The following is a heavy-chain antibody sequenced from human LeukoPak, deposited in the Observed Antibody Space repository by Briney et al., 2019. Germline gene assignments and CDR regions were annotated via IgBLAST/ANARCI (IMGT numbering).Heavy chain of an antibody. J-gene: IGHJ6*02. D-gene: IGHD1-14*01. CDR3: TRRGSYYGMDV. CDR2: IRSKANSYAT. CDR1: GFTFSGSA. V-gene: IGHV3-73*01. Sequence: GGSLKLSCAASGFTFSGSAMHWVRQASGKGLEWVGRIRSKANSYATAYAASVKGRFTISGDDSKNTAYLQMNSLKTEDTAVYYCTRRGSYYGMDVWGQGTTVTVSS.